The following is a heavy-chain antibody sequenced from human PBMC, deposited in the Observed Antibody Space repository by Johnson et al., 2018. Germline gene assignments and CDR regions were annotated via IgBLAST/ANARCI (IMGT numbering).Heavy chain of an antibody. CDR3: ARAINYYYYMDV. J-gene: IGHJ6*03. Sequence: QVQLQESGPGLVKPTQTLSLTCRVSGDSINSHVYHWSWIRQPAGKGLEWIGHIYTTGSTNYNPSLKSRLTISVDTSKNQFSLRLSSVTAADTAVYYRARAINYYYYMDVWGQGTTVTVSS. CDR1: GDSINSHVYH. CDR2: IYTTGST. V-gene: IGHV4-61*02.